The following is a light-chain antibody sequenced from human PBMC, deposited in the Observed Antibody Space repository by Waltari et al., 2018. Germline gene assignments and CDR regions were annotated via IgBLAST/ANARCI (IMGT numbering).Light chain of an antibody. CDR3: TSYASSNSVV. Sequence: QSALTQPPSASGSPGHSVTISCTRTSSDAGGYNDASSYQQHPGTAPNLMIYYVSKRPSGVPDRFSGSKSGNTASLTVSGLQAEDEADYYCTSYASSNSVVFGGGTKLTVL. V-gene: IGLV2-8*01. CDR2: YVS. CDR1: SSDAGGYND. J-gene: IGLJ2*01.